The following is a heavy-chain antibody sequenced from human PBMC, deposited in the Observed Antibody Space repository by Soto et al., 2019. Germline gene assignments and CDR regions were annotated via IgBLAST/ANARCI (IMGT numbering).Heavy chain of an antibody. CDR2: TYYRSKWYN. D-gene: IGHD2-15*01. Sequence: SQTLSLTCAISGDSVSSNSAAWNWIRQSPSRGLEWLGRTYYRSKWYNDYAVSVKSRITINPDTSKNQFSLQLNSVTPEDTAVYYCARAGAHCSGGSCYSGENYYYYYCMDVWGQGTTVTVSS. V-gene: IGHV6-1*01. CDR1: GDSVSSNSAA. CDR3: ARAGAHCSGGSCYSGENYYYYYCMDV. J-gene: IGHJ6*02.